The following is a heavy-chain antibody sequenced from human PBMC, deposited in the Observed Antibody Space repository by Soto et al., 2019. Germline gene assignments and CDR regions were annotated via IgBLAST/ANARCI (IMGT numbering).Heavy chain of an antibody. J-gene: IGHJ6*02. CDR2: INNDVSTT. CDR3: ASQGLYYYGLDV. V-gene: IGHV3-74*01. Sequence: PGGSLRLSCAASGFPFSTYWMHWVRQAPGKGPVWVSRINNDVSTTRYADSVKGRFTISRDNAKNTLYLQMNSLRAEDTAVYYCASQGLYYYGLDVWGQGTIVTAS. CDR1: GFPFSTYW.